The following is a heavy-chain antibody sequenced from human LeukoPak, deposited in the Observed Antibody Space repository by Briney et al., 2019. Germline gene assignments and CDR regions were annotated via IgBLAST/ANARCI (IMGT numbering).Heavy chain of an antibody. J-gene: IGHJ3*02. CDR3: AQNSYYYDSSGLNAFDI. Sequence: ASVKASCKASGYTFTGYYMHWVRQAPGQGLEWMGWINPNSGGTNYAQKFQGRVTMTRDTSISTAYMELSRLRSDDTAVYYCAQNSYYYDSSGLNAFDIWGQGTMVTVSS. D-gene: IGHD3-22*01. CDR1: GYTFTGYY. CDR2: INPNSGGT. V-gene: IGHV1-2*02.